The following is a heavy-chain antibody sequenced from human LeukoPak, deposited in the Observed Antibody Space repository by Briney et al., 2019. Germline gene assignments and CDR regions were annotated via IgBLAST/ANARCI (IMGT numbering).Heavy chain of an antibody. J-gene: IGHJ4*02. CDR2: ISYDGSNK. CDR3: ARGFTSSGWAVFDY. CDR1: GFTFSNYY. V-gene: IGHV3-30-3*01. Sequence: GGSLRLSCVASGFTFSNYYMSWVRQAPGKGLEWVAVISYDGSNKYHADSVKGRFTISRDNSKNTLYLQMNSLRAEDTAVYYCARGFTSSGWAVFDYWGQGTLVTVSS. D-gene: IGHD6-19*01.